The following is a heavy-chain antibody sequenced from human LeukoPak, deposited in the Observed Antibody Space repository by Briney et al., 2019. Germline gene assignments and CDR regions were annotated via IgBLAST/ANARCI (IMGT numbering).Heavy chain of an antibody. CDR1: GFTFNDFA. V-gene: IGHV3-74*01. J-gene: IGHJ4*02. D-gene: IGHD2-2*01. CDR2: ICTDETTI. Sequence: GGSLRLSCAASGFTFNDFAMHWVRQPPGKGLVWVSQICTDETTIRYADSVKGRFTISRDNAKNTLYLQMSSLRVEDTAVYYCVRGVPVTPGIDYWGQGTLVTVSS. CDR3: VRGVPVTPGIDY.